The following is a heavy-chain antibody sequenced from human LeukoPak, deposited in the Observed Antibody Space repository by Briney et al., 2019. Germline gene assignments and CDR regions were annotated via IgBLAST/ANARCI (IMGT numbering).Heavy chain of an antibody. CDR3: TRRYDILTGPPDY. V-gene: IGHV3-73*01. CDR2: TRSKANSYAT. J-gene: IGHJ4*02. Sequence: GGSLRLSCAASGFTFSGSAMHWVRQASGKGLEWVGRTRSKANSYATAYAASVKGRFTISRDDSKNTAYLQMNSLKTEDTAVYYCTRRYDILTGPPDYWGQGTLVTVSS. D-gene: IGHD3-9*01. CDR1: GFTFSGSA.